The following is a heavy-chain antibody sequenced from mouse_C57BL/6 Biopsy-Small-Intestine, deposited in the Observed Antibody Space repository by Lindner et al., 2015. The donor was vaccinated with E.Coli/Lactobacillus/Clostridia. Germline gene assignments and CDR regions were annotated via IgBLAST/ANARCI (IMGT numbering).Heavy chain of an antibody. D-gene: IGHD2-2*01. CDR1: GYAFTNYL. J-gene: IGHJ2*01. Sequence: VQLQESGAELVRPGTSVKVSCKASGYAFTNYLIEWVKQRPGQGLEWIGVINPGSGGTNYNEKFKGKATLTAGKSSSTAYMQLSSLTSEDSAVYFCASYGYDFDYWGQGTTLTVSS. CDR3: ASYGYDFDY. V-gene: IGHV1-54*01. CDR2: INPGSGGT.